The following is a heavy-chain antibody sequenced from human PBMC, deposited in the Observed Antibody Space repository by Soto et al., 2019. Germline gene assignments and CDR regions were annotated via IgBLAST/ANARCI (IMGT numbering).Heavy chain of an antibody. CDR2: FIAMLGTP. Sequence: SVKVSCKVSGGTFGSQGIAWVRQAPGQGLEWMGGFIAMLGTPTYAKKVQGRATISADESLTSSYLELRSLRSEDTGVYFCARGAMANLDYWGQGTVRTWSS. J-gene: IGHJ4*02. CDR3: ARGAMANLDY. V-gene: IGHV1-69*13. CDR1: GGTFGSQG.